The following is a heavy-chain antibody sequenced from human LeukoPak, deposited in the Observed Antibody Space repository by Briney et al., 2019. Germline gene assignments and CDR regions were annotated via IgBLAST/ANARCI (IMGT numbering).Heavy chain of an antibody. V-gene: IGHV1-69*05. CDR1: GGTFSSYA. D-gene: IGHD7-27*01. Sequence: GASVSVSCTASGGTFSSYAISWVRRGHGQGLEWMGGIIPIFGTANYAQKFQGRVTITTDESTSTAYLELSSLRSEDTAVYYCARGALGAFDIWGQGTMVTVSS. J-gene: IGHJ3*02. CDR3: ARGALGAFDI. CDR2: IIPIFGTA.